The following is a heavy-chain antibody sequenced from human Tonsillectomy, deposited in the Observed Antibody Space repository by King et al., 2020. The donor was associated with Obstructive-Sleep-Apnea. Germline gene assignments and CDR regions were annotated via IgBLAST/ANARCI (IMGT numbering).Heavy chain of an antibody. D-gene: IGHD2-2*01. J-gene: IGHJ4*02. Sequence: QAPGKGLEWVSGISWNSGSIGYADSVKGRFTISRDNAKNSLYLQMNSLRAEDTALYYCAKDKYPLSARLDYWDQGTLVTVSS. CDR2: ISWNSGSI. CDR3: AKDKYPLSARLDY. V-gene: IGHV3-9*01.